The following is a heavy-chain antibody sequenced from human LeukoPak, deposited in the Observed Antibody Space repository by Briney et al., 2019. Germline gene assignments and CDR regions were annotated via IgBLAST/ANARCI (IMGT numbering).Heavy chain of an antibody. J-gene: IGHJ5*02. Sequence: SETLSLTCTVSGGSISSYYWSWIRQPAGKGLEWIGRIYTSGSTNYNPSLKSRVTMSVDTSNNQLSLTLTSVTTADTAVYFCVRGPGRGYGLEPWGQGSLVTVSS. CDR3: VRGPGRGYGLEP. CDR1: GGSISSYY. CDR2: IYTSGST. D-gene: IGHD3-22*01. V-gene: IGHV4-4*07.